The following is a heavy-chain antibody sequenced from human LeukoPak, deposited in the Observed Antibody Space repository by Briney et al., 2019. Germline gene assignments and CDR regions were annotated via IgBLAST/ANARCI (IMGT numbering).Heavy chain of an antibody. D-gene: IGHD6-13*01. CDR2: ISSSSSYI. V-gene: IGHV3-21*01. CDR3: ARFQVAAGITSYYYYMDV. CDR1: GFTFSSYS. Sequence: GGSLRLSCAASGFTFSSYSMNWVRQAPGKGLEWVSSISSSSSYIYYADSVKGRFTISRDNAKKSLYLQMNSLRAEDTAVYYCARFQVAAGITSYYYYMDVWGKGTTVTVSS. J-gene: IGHJ6*03.